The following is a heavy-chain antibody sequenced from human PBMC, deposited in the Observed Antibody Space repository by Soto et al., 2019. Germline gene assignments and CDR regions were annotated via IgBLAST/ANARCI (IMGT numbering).Heavy chain of an antibody. J-gene: IGHJ4*02. D-gene: IGHD3-9*01. V-gene: IGHV3-23*01. Sequence: PGGALRLSCAASGFTFSSNAMSWVRQAPGKGLEWVSGISGSGGSTYYADTVKGRFTISRDNPRNTLYLQMNSLRAEDTAVYYCSKDVLVGLRYFDWLPIDYWAQGTLVTVSS. CDR2: ISGSGGST. CDR1: GFTFSSNA. CDR3: SKDVLVGLRYFDWLPIDY.